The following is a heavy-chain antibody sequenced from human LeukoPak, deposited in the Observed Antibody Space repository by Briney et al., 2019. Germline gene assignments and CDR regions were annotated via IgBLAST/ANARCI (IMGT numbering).Heavy chain of an antibody. CDR2: IYSGGST. V-gene: IGHV3-66*02. Sequence: GGSLRLSCAASGFTVSSNYMSWVRQAPGKGLEWVSVIYSGGSTYYADSVKGRFTISRDNSKNTLYLQMNSLRAEDTAVYYCARAAAGRPFDYWGQGTLVTVSS. CDR1: GFTVSSNY. CDR3: ARAAAGRPFDY. D-gene: IGHD6-13*01. J-gene: IGHJ4*02.